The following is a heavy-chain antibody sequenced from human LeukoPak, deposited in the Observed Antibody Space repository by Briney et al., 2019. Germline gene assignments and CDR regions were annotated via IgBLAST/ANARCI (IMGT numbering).Heavy chain of an antibody. CDR3: ARGIESYGDYGY. J-gene: IGHJ4*02. Sequence: SETLSLTCTVSGGSISGSYWSWIRKPSGKGLDWFAYMYNSGSTNYNPSLKSRVTISIDTSKNQISRKLSSLTAADTAIYYCARGIESYGDYGYWGQGILVTVSS. CDR1: GGSISGSY. V-gene: IGHV4-59*01. CDR2: MYNSGST. D-gene: IGHD4-17*01.